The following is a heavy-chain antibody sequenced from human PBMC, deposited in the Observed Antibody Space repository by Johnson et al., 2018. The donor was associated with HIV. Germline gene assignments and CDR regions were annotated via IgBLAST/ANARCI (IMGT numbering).Heavy chain of an antibody. D-gene: IGHD3-22*01. J-gene: IGHJ3*01. CDR1: GFTFSSYA. Sequence: QVQLVESGGGVVQPGRSLRLSCAASGFTFSSYAMHWVRQAPGKGLEWVAFIRYDGSNKFYADSVKGRFTISRDNSKNTLYLQMNSLRAEDTAVFYCAKDHNPYYYDSSGYLTRPRAFDVWGQGTTVTVSS. CDR3: AKDHNPYYYDSSGYLTRPRAFDV. CDR2: IRYDGSNK. V-gene: IGHV3-30*02.